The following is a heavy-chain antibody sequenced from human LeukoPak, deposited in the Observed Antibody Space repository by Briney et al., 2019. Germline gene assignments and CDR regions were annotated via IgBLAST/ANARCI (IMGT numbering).Heavy chain of an antibody. CDR3: ARRITVFYWFDP. V-gene: IGHV4-34*01. D-gene: IGHD2/OR15-2a*01. Sequence: PSETLSLTCAVYGGSFSEYYWSWIRQPPGKGLEWIGEKKHSESTNYNRSFKSRVTISLHTFKKQLSLKLSSVTAADTAVYYCARRITVFYWFDPWDQGTLVTVSS. J-gene: IGHJ5*02. CDR2: KKHSEST. CDR1: GGSFSEYY.